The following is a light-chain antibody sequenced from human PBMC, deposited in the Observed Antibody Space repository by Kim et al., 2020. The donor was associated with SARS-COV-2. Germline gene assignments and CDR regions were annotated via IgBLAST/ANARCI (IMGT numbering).Light chain of an antibody. J-gene: IGLJ2*01. CDR1: SSDVGGYNY. Sequence: QSALTQPASVSGSPGQSITISCTGTSSDVGGYNYVSWYQQHPGKAPKLMIYDVSNRPSGVSNRFSGSKSGNTASLTISGLQAEDEADYYCRSYTSSSVVFGAGTKLTVL. V-gene: IGLV2-14*03. CDR3: RSYTSSSVV. CDR2: DVS.